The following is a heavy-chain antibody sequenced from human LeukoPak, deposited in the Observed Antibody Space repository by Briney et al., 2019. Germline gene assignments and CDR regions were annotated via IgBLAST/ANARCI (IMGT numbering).Heavy chain of an antibody. CDR2: ISVYNGNT. CDR1: GYTFTNYG. CDR3: ARGPGAYSSSWSFDY. V-gene: IGHV1-18*01. Sequence: ASVKVSCTTSGYTFTNYGISWVRQAPGQGLEWMGWISVYNGNTKYAQKLQGGVTMTTDTSTSTAYMELRSLRSDDTAVYYCARGPGAYSSSWSFDYWGQGTLVTVSS. D-gene: IGHD6-13*01. J-gene: IGHJ4*02.